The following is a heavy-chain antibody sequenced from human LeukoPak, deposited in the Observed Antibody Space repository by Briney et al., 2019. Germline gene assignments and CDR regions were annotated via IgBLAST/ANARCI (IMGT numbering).Heavy chain of an antibody. J-gene: IGHJ4*02. CDR2: IIPIFGTA. Sequence: ASVKVSCKASGGTFSSYAISWVRQAPGQGLEWMGGIIPIFGTANYAQKFQGRVTLTRDTSTTTAYMELRGLKSDDTAIYYCARGSSYTSSWHEDYWGQGTLVTVSS. CDR3: ARGSSYTSSWHEDY. CDR1: GGTFSSYA. V-gene: IGHV1-69*05. D-gene: IGHD6-13*01.